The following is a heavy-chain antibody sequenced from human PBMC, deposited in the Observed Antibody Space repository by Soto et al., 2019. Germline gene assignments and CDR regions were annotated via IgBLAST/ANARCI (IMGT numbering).Heavy chain of an antibody. CDR2: IYSGGST. CDR3: ARGPGRFGAVSLDY. J-gene: IGHJ4*02. Sequence: SETLSLTCGVSGGSISQYYWSWIRRPAGKGLEWIGRIYSGGSTNYNPSLESRVTMSVDTSKNQFSLKLSSVTAADSAVYYCARGPGRFGAVSLDYWGQGTLVTVSS. V-gene: IGHV4-4*07. CDR1: GGSISQYY. D-gene: IGHD3-10*01.